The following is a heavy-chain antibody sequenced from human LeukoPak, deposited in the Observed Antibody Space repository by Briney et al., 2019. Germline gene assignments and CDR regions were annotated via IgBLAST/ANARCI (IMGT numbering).Heavy chain of an antibody. CDR2: IKQDGSEK. D-gene: IGHD2-21*02. J-gene: IGHJ4*02. CDR3: AKETEVVTTEFDY. V-gene: IGHV3-7*03. CDR1: GFTFSSFW. Sequence: PGGSLRLSCAASGFTFSSFWMSWVRQAPGKGLEWVANIKQDGSEKYYVDSVKGRFTISRDNSKNTLYLQMNSLRAEDTAVYYCAKETEVVTTEFDYWGQGTLVTVSS.